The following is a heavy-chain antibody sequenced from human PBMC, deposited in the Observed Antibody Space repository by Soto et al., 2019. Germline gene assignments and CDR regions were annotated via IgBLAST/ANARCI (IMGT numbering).Heavy chain of an antibody. CDR1: GHTFTGYY. D-gene: IGHD1-1*01. CDR3: ARGKARDAEIYKVFDP. J-gene: IGHJ5*02. Sequence: ASVKVSCKASGHTFTGYYIHWVRQSPGQGLEWMGWINHNSGGTDYGEKFQGRVTMTRDTSIRTVYMELTRLRSADTGVYYCARGKARDAEIYKVFDPWGPGTLVTV. CDR2: INHNSGGT. V-gene: IGHV1-2*02.